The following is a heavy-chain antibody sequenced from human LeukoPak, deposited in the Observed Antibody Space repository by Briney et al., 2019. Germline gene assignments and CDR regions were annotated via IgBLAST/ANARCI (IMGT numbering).Heavy chain of an antibody. V-gene: IGHV3-21*01. CDR1: RFTFSSYS. CDR2: IAGGGSYT. D-gene: IGHD1-26*01. J-gene: IGHJ4*02. Sequence: GGSLRLSCAASRFTFSSYSMNWVRQAPGKGLEWVSYIAGGGSYTYYADSVKGRFTISRDNAKNSLYLQMNSLRAEDTAVYYCARDLYSGTYDYWGQGTLVTVSS. CDR3: ARDLYSGTYDY.